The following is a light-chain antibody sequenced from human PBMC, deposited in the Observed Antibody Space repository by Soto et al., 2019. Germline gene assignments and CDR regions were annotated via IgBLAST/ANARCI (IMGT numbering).Light chain of an antibody. CDR3: AAWDVGLEGPI. CDR2: KDN. CDR1: MSNIGRNT. J-gene: IGLJ2*01. V-gene: IGLV1-44*01. Sequence: QSVLTQTPSTSGAPGQRVTIYCSGSMSNIGRNTVNWYQQLPGTAPKVLMYKDNRRPSGVPDRFSGSKSGTSASLAISGLQSEDEATYYCAAWDVGLEGPIFGGGTKVTVL.